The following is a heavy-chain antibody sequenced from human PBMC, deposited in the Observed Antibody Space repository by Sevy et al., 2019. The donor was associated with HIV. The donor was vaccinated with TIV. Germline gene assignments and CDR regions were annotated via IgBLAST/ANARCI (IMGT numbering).Heavy chain of an antibody. CDR2: ISSSTI. D-gene: IGHD6-13*01. CDR1: GFTFSSYS. V-gene: IGHV3-48*01. Sequence: GGSLRLSCAASGFTFSSYSMNWVRQAPGKGLEWVSYISSSTIYYADSVKGRFIISRDNAKNSLYLQMNSLRAEDTAVYYCARLRGCSSSWSYFGYWGQGTLVTVSS. J-gene: IGHJ4*02. CDR3: ARLRGCSSSWSYFGY.